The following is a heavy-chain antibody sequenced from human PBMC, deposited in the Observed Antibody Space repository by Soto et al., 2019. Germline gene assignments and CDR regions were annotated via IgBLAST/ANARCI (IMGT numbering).Heavy chain of an antibody. J-gene: IGHJ5*02. CDR1: GHKFTSSW. CDR3: ARKDKSGYFYWFDP. D-gene: IGHD2-21*02. CDR2: IFPSDSDT. V-gene: IGHV5-51*01. Sequence: GEFLKISCRTSGHKFTSSWIAWVRQMPGKGLEWMGIIFPSDSDTRYSPSFQGQVTISADRSTSTVFLQWASLKASDTAVYFCARKDKSGYFYWFDPWGQGTLVTV.